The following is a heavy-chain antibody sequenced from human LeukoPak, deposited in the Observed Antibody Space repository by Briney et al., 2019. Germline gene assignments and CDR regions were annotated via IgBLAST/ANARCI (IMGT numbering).Heavy chain of an antibody. CDR3: ARAPTTLNWFDP. J-gene: IGHJ5*02. D-gene: IGHD4-11*01. CDR1: GGSISSSSYY. V-gene: IGHV4-39*07. Sequence: PSETLSLTCTVSGGSISSSSYYWSWIRQPPGKGLEWIGEINHSGSTNYNPSLKSRVTISVDTSKNQFSLKLSSVTAADTAVYYCARAPTTLNWFDPWGQGTLVTVSS. CDR2: INHSGST.